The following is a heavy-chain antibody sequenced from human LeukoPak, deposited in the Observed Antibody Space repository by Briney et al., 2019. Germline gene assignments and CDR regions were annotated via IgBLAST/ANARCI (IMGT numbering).Heavy chain of an antibody. J-gene: IGHJ4*02. CDR2: ISGSGGST. Sequence: PGRSLRLSCAASGFTFSSYAMSWVRQAPGKGLEWVSGISGSGGSTYYADSLKGRFTISRDNSKNTLYLQMNSLRAEDTAVYYRAKGRAATVTSDYWGQGTLVTVSS. CDR3: AKGRAATVTSDY. V-gene: IGHV3-23*01. D-gene: IGHD4-17*01. CDR1: GFTFSSYA.